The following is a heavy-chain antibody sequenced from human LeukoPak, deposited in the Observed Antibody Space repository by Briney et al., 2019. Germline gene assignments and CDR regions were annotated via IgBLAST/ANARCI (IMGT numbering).Heavy chain of an antibody. D-gene: IGHD3-3*01. Sequence: PSETLSLTCTVSGGSISSSSYYWGWIRQPPGKGLEWIGSIYYSGSTYYNPSLKSRVTISVDTSKNQFSLKLSSVTAADTAVYYCARQIRYDFWSGYSEWVLNWFDPWGQGTLVTASS. J-gene: IGHJ5*02. CDR2: IYYSGST. V-gene: IGHV4-39*01. CDR1: GGSISSSSYY. CDR3: ARQIRYDFWSGYSEWVLNWFDP.